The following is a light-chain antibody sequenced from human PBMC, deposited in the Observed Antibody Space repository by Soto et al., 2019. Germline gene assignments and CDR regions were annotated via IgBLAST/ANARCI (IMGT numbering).Light chain of an antibody. CDR3: QQYNSYSEA. CDR1: QSISSW. CDR2: DAS. V-gene: IGKV1-5*01. Sequence: DIQMTQSPSTLSASVGDRVTITFRASQSISSWLAWYQQKPGKAPKLLIYDASSLESGVPSRFSGSGSGTEFTLTINSLQPDDFATYYCQQYNSYSEAFGHGTKVDNK. J-gene: IGKJ1*01.